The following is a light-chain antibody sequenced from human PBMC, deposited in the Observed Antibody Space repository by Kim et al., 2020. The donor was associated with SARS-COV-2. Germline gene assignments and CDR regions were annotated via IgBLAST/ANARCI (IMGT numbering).Light chain of an antibody. CDR1: SSNIGTNS. J-gene: IGLJ2*01. CDR3: AAWDDSLSVLL. V-gene: IGLV1-47*01. Sequence: GQGVTISCSGTSSNIGTNSVYWYQQLPGTAPQLLIYRNNQRPSGVPDRFSGSKSGTSASLAISGLRSEDEADYYCAAWDDSLSVLLFGGGTQLTVL. CDR2: RNN.